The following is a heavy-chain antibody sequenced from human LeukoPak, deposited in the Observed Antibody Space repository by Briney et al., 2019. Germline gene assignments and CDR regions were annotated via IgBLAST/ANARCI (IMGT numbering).Heavy chain of an antibody. J-gene: IGHJ4*02. CDR2: IWHDGSNK. CDR3: ARDQGNWNQIDY. V-gene: IGHV3-33*01. CDR1: GFTFSSYG. Sequence: PGRSLRLSCAASGFTFSSYGMHWVRQAPGKGLEWVAVIWHDGSNKYYADSVKGRFTISRDNSKNTLYLQMNSLRAEDTAVYYCARDQGNWNQIDYWGQGTLVTVSS. D-gene: IGHD1-20*01.